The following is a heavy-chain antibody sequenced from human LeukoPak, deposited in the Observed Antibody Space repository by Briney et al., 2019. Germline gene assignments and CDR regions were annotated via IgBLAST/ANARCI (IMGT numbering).Heavy chain of an antibody. CDR3: ARDSRVPADYYYYMDV. CDR1: GGAITSNY. J-gene: IGHJ6*03. Sequence: PSETLSLTCTVSGGAITSNYWSWIRQPPGKGLQWIGYIYYRGSTNYNPSLKSRVTISVDKSKNQFSLKLSSVTAADTAVYYCARDSRVPADYYYYMDVWGKGTTVTVSS. V-gene: IGHV4-59*12. D-gene: IGHD6-6*01. CDR2: IYYRGST.